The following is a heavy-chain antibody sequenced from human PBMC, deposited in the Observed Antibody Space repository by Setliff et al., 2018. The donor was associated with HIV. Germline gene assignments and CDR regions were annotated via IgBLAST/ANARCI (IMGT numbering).Heavy chain of an antibody. CDR1: GGSIGSGYYY. CDR3: ARAVAASATSVVDY. Sequence: SETLSLTCTVSGGSIGSGYYYWSWIRQPAGKGLEWIGHIYTSGSTNYNPSLKSRVTISVDRSKNQSSLRLNSVTAADTAVYYCARAVAASATSVVDYWGQGIQVTVSS. J-gene: IGHJ4*02. D-gene: IGHD6-13*01. V-gene: IGHV4-61*09. CDR2: IYTSGST.